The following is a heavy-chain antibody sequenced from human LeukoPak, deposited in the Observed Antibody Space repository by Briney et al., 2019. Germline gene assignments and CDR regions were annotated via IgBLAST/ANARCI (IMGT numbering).Heavy chain of an antibody. D-gene: IGHD6-6*01. CDR1: GDSVSGNSAA. CDR3: ARRGPAGSSSSGMDL. J-gene: IGHJ6*02. Sequence: SQTLSLTCAISGDSVSGNSAAWNWIRPSPSIGLDWLGRTYYRSKWNNDYAVSVKSRITINPDTSQIQFSLHLNSVPPEDTAVYYCARRGPAGSSSSGMDLWGQGTTVTVSS. V-gene: IGHV6-1*01. CDR2: TYYRSKWNN.